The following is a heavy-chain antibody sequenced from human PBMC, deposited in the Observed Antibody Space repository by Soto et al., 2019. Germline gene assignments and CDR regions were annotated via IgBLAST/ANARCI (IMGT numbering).Heavy chain of an antibody. J-gene: IGHJ5*02. CDR2: IDPSDSYT. CDR3: ARNITAMVTDCSGGSCYTHWFDP. D-gene: IGHD2-15*01. Sequence: LGESLKISCKGSGYSFTSYWISWVRQMPGKGLEWMGRIDPSDSYTNYSPSFQGHVTISADKSISTAYLQWSSLKASDTAMYYCARNITAMVTDCSGGSCYTHWFDPWGQGTLVTVSS. V-gene: IGHV5-10-1*01. CDR1: GYSFTSYW.